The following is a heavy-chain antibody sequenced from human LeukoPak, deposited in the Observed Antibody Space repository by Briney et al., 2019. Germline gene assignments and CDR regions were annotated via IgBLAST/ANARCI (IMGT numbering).Heavy chain of an antibody. J-gene: IGHJ4*02. CDR1: GGSFSDYY. V-gene: IGHV4-59*01. CDR3: ARGRGDFTPDDY. Sequence: SETLSLTCTVSGGSFSDYYWSWIRQPPGKGLEWIGYIYYSGSTNYNPSLKSRVTISVDTSKNQFSLKLSSVTAADTAVYYCARGRGDFTPDDYWGQGTLVTVSS. D-gene: IGHD2-21*02. CDR2: IYYSGST.